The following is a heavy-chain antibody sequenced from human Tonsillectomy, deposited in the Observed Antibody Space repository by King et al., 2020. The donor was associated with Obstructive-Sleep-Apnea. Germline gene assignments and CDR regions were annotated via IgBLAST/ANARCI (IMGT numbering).Heavy chain of an antibody. CDR2: ISAYNGDT. J-gene: IGHJ6*02. CDR3: AREAAAANDYYYYGMDV. V-gene: IGHV1-18*01. Sequence: QLVKSGGEVKKPGASVKVSCKASGYIFISYGISWVRQAPGQGLEWMGWISAYNGDTNYAQNLQGRVTMTTDTSTSTAYMELRSLRSDDTAVYFCAREAAAANDYYYYGMDVWGQGTTVTVSS. CDR1: GYIFISYG. D-gene: IGHD6-13*01.